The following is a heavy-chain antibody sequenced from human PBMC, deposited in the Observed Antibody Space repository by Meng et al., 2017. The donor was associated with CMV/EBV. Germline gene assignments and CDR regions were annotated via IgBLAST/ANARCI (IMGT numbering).Heavy chain of an antibody. J-gene: IGHJ6*02. V-gene: IGHV1-8*03. CDR2: MNPNSGNT. CDR1: GYTFTSYD. CDR3: ARVYPTIFGVVRSMDV. Sequence: ASAKVSCKASGYTFTSYDINWVRQATGQGLEWMGWMNPNSGNTGYAQKFQGRVTITRNTSISTAYMELSSLRSEDTAVYYCARVYPTIFGVVRSMDVWGQGTTVTVSS. D-gene: IGHD3-3*01.